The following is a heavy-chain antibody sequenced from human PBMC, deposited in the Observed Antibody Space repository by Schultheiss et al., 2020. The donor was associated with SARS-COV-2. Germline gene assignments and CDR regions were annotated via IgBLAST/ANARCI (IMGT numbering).Heavy chain of an antibody. CDR3: ARKGYDSSGFGTYFDY. J-gene: IGHJ4*02. CDR2: TYYRSKWYN. Sequence: SQTLSLTCAISGDSVSSNRAAWNWIRQSPSRGLEWLGRTYYRSKWYNDYAVAVKSRITINPDTPKNQFSLQLNSVTPEDTAVYYCARKGYDSSGFGTYFDYWGQGTLVTVSS. V-gene: IGHV6-1*01. CDR1: GDSVSSNRAA. D-gene: IGHD3-22*01.